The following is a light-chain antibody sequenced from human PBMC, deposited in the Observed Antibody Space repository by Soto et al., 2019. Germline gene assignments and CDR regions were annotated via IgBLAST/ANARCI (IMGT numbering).Light chain of an antibody. V-gene: IGKV3-20*01. J-gene: IGKJ5*01. CDR3: QQYGSSHT. CDR1: QSVSSSY. Sequence: EIVLTQSPGTLSLSPGDRATLSCRASQSVSSSYLAWYQQNPGQAPRLLIYGASSRATGIPDRFSGRGSGTYFPLTRSMLEPADFGVYYCQQYGSSHTFGQGTRLEIK. CDR2: GAS.